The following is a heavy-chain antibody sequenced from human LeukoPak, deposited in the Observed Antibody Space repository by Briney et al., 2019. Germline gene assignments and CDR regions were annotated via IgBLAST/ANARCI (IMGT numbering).Heavy chain of an antibody. CDR3: ARDDILSDENGFDM. CDR2: IGSDGRNK. J-gene: IGHJ3*02. V-gene: IGHV3-33*01. Sequence: GGSLRLSCDASGLTFSSYGIHWVRQTPAKGLEWVAVIGSDGRNKFYADSVTGRFSVSRDNSKNTLFLQMNSLRAEDTGVYFCARDDILSDENGFDMWGRGTMVTVSS. CDR1: GLTFSSYG. D-gene: IGHD3-9*01.